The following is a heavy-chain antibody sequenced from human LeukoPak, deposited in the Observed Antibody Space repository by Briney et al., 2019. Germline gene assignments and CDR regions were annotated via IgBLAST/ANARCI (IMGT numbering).Heavy chain of an antibody. Sequence: GASVKVSCKASGYTFTSYGISWVRQAPGQGLEWMGWISAYNGNTNYAQKLQGRVTMTTDTSTSTAYMELSRLRSDDTAVYYCARDSSGWYNWFDPWGQGTLVTVSS. D-gene: IGHD6-19*01. J-gene: IGHJ5*02. CDR3: ARDSSGWYNWFDP. CDR1: GYTFTSYG. V-gene: IGHV1-18*01. CDR2: ISAYNGNT.